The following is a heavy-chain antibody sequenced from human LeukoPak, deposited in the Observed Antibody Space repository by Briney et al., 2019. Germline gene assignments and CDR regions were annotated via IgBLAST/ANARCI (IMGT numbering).Heavy chain of an antibody. Sequence: PSETLSLTCTVSGGSLCTFYWSWLRQSAGKGRKYIGRIHPTGSTNSTPSLKCRLTMSIHTSNNHFSMTLRFVTAAHTAVYFCSRAHSGFYLDAWGQGTLVTVSS. J-gene: IGHJ4*02. CDR1: GGSLCTFY. CDR3: SRAHSGFYLDA. CDR2: IHPTGST. D-gene: IGHD3-22*01. V-gene: IGHV4-4*07.